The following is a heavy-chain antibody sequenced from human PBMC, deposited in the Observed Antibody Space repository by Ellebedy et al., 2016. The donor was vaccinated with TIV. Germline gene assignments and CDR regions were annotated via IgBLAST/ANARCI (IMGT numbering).Heavy chain of an antibody. V-gene: IGHV3-30-3*01. CDR1: GFTFSSCA. D-gene: IGHD3-22*01. CDR3: AREGSGYYYTFDY. Sequence: GESLKISXEGSGFTFSSCAMHWVRQAPGKGLEWVAVISYDGSNKYYADSVKGRFTISRDNSKNTLYLQMNSLRAEDTAVYYCAREGSGYYYTFDYWGQGTLITVSS. J-gene: IGHJ4*02. CDR2: ISYDGSNK.